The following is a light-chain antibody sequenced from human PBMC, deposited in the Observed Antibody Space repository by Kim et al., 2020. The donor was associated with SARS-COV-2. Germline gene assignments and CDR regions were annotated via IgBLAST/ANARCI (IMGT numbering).Light chain of an antibody. Sequence: VSPGQTASITCSGDKLGDKYACWYQQKPGQSPVLVIYQYSKRPSGIPERFSGSNSGNTATLTISGTQAMDEADYYCQAWDSSTGRVFGTGTKVTVL. CDR3: QAWDSSTGRV. V-gene: IGLV3-1*01. J-gene: IGLJ1*01. CDR1: KLGDKY. CDR2: QYS.